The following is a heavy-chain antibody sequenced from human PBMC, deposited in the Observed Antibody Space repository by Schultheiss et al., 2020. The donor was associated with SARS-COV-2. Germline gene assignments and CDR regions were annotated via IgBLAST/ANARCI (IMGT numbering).Heavy chain of an antibody. CDR2: INHSGST. CDR3: AREIAVAGTFDY. J-gene: IGHJ4*02. Sequence: SQTLSLTCTVSGGSISSYYWSWIRQPPGKGLEWIGEINHSGSTNYNPSLKSRVTISVDTSKNQFSLKLSSVTAADTAVYYCAREIAVAGTFDYWGQGTLVTVSS. V-gene: IGHV4-59*12. CDR1: GGSISSYY. D-gene: IGHD6-19*01.